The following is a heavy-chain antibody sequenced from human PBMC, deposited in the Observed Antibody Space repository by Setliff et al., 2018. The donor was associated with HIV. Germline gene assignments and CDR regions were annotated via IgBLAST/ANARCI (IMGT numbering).Heavy chain of an antibody. D-gene: IGHD1-26*01. V-gene: IGHV4-61*02. Sequence: SETLSLTCTVSGGSISSGSHYWSWIRQPAGKGLEWIGLIYTSGRTNYNPSLKSRVTISVDRSKNQFSLNLSSVTAADTAVYYCARHYQHSWVGVDYYFMDVWGKGTTVTVSS. J-gene: IGHJ6*03. CDR3: ARHYQHSWVGVDYYFMDV. CDR2: IYTSGRT. CDR1: GGSISSGSHY.